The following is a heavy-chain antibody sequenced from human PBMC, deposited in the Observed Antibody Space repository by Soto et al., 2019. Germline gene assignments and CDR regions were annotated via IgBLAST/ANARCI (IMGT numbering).Heavy chain of an antibody. CDR1: GYSFTSYW. D-gene: IGHD2-2*01. V-gene: IGHV5-51*01. Sequence: GESLKISCKGSGYSFTSYWIGWVRQMPGKGLEWMGIIYPSDSDTRYSPSFQGQVTISADKSISTAYLQWSSLKASDTAMYFCASLVGDSTNRDDYYYYMDVWGKGTTVTVSS. CDR3: ASLVGDSTNRDDYYYYMDV. CDR2: IYPSDSDT. J-gene: IGHJ6*03.